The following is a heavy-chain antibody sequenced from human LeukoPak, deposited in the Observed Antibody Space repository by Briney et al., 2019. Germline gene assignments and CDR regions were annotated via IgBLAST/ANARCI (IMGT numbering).Heavy chain of an antibody. V-gene: IGHV4-34*01. CDR3: ARGVAAAGTSYYYYMDV. CDR1: GGSFSGYY. J-gene: IGHJ6*03. CDR2: INHSGST. Sequence: SETLPLTCAVYGGSFSGYYWSWIRQPPGKGLEWIGEINHSGSTNYNPSLKSRVTISVDTSKNQFSLKLSSVTAADAAVYYCARGVAAAGTSYYYYMDVWGKGTTVTVSS. D-gene: IGHD6-13*01.